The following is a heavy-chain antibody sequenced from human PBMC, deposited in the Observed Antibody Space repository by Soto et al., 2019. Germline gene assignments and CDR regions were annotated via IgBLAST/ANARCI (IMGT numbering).Heavy chain of an antibody. CDR3: ARESVVVVPAAKHSYYYYGMDV. Sequence: SVKVSCKASGGTFSSYAISWVRQAPGQGLEWMGGTIPIFGTANYAQKFQGRVTITADESTSTAYMELSSLRSEDTAVYYCARESVVVVPAAKHSYYYYGMDVWG. D-gene: IGHD2-2*01. V-gene: IGHV1-69*13. CDR2: TIPIFGTA. CDR1: GGTFSSYA. J-gene: IGHJ6*04.